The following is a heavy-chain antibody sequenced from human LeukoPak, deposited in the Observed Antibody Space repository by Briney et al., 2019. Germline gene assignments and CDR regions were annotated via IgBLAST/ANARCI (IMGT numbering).Heavy chain of an antibody. J-gene: IGHJ4*02. CDR2: ISGSGGST. CDR1: GFTFSSYA. CDR3: AKSPAYISGNLES. Sequence: GGSLRLSCAASGFTFSSYAMSWVRQTPGKGLEWVSHISGSGGSTHYADSVKGRFTISRDNSKNTLYLQMNRRRAEHTAVYHCAKSPAYISGNLESWGQGTLVTVSS. V-gene: IGHV3-23*01. D-gene: IGHD5-18*01.